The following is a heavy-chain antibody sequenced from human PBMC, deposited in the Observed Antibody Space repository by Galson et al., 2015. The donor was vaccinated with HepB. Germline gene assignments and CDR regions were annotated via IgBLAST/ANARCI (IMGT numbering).Heavy chain of an antibody. V-gene: IGHV1-18*01. CDR3: ARGQGDYGDYGKFDF. J-gene: IGHJ4*02. CDR2: ISTQNSHT. D-gene: IGHD4-17*01. Sequence: SVKVSCKASGYTFTNYGISWVRQAPGQGLEWMGWISTQNSHTNSAQRLRGRVTMTADSSTRTAFMELTSLRSDDTAMYYCARGQGDYGDYGKFDFWGQGTLLIVSS. CDR1: GYTFTNYG.